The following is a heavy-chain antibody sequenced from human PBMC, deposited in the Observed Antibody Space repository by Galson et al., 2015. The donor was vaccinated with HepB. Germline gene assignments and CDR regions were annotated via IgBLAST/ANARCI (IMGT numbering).Heavy chain of an antibody. D-gene: IGHD2-8*01. CDR1: GFTFSTYA. Sequence: SLRLSCAGTGFTFSTYALSWVRQAPGKGLEWVAVVTGNGGRTFYTNSVKGRFTISRDNSRNTVVLQLSSLRPEDTAVYYCAKDGIMVSNNPYQLHFWGQGTMVSVSS. CDR3: AKDGIMVSNNPYQLHF. CDR2: VTGNGGRT. V-gene: IGHV3-23*01. J-gene: IGHJ4*02.